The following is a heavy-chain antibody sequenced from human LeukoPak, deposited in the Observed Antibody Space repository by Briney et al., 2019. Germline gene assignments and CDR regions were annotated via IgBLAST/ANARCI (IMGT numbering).Heavy chain of an antibody. CDR1: GGSISSGDYY. J-gene: IGHJ3*02. CDR3: ARAEGRYSSGLAHGAFDI. D-gene: IGHD6-19*01. Sequence: MPSQTLSLTCTVSGGSISSGDYYWSWIRQPTGKGLEWFGYIYYNGSTYYNPYLQSRVTISVDTSKNQFSLKLSSVTAADTAVYYCARAEGRYSSGLAHGAFDIWGQGTMVTVSS. V-gene: IGHV4-30-4*08. CDR2: IYYNGST.